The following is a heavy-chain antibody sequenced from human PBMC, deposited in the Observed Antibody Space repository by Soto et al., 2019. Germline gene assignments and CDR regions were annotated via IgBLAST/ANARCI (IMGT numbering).Heavy chain of an antibody. Sequence: GESLKISCKGSGYSFTSYWISWVRQMPGKGLEWMGRIDPSDSYTNYSPSFQGHVTISADKSISTAYLQWSSLKASDTAMYYCARTPGTTRYCSSGSCSSDYFYYGMDVWGQGTTVTVSS. J-gene: IGHJ6*02. CDR3: ARTPGTTRYCSSGSCSSDYFYYGMDV. D-gene: IGHD2-15*01. CDR1: GYSFTSYW. V-gene: IGHV5-10-1*01. CDR2: IDPSDSYT.